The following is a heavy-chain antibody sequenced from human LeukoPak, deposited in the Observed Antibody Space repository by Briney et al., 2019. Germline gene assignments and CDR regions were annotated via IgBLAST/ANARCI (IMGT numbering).Heavy chain of an antibody. CDR1: GFTFSSYW. D-gene: IGHD1-26*01. Sequence: GGSLRLSCAASGFTFSSYWMSWVRQAPGKGLEWVANIKQDGSEKDYVDSVKGRFTISRDNAKNSLYLQMNSLRAEDTAVYYCAREDSGSHYRLCDYWGQGPLVTVSS. CDR3: AREDSGSHYRLCDY. J-gene: IGHJ4*02. CDR2: IKQDGSEK. V-gene: IGHV3-7*01.